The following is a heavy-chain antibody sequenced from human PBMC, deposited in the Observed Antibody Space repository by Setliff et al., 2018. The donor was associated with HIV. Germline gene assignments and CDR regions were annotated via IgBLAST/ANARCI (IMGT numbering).Heavy chain of an antibody. V-gene: IGHV1-69*13. D-gene: IGHD6-19*01. CDR2: IIPIFGTT. J-gene: IGHJ1*01. CDR1: GGTFSSYT. CDR3: ARASSGDSPRWDITAVAGSCKRAEYFQH. Sequence: SVKVSCKASGGTFSSYTISWVRQAPGQGLEWMGGIIPIFGTTNYAQKFQGRVTITADESTSTAYMELSSLRSEDTAVYYCARASSGDSPRWDITAVAGSCKRAEYFQHWGQGTLVTVSS.